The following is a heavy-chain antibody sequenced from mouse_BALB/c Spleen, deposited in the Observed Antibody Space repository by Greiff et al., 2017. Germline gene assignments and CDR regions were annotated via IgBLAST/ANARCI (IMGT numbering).Heavy chain of an antibody. CDR3: ARNYYGSQYYFDY. CDR1: GYSITSDYA. CDR2: ISYSGST. D-gene: IGHD1-1*01. J-gene: IGHJ2*01. Sequence: EVQLQQSGPGLVKPSQSLSLTCTVTGYSITSDYAWNWIRQFPGNKLEWMGYISYSGSTSYNPSLKSRISITRDTSKNQFFLQLNSVTTEDTATYYCARNYYGSQYYFDYWGQGTTLTVSS. V-gene: IGHV3-2*02.